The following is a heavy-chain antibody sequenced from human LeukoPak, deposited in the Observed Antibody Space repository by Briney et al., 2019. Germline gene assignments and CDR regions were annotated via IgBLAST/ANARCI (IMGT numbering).Heavy chain of an antibody. CDR3: ARDQGRTADYVWGSYFDY. D-gene: IGHD3-16*01. Sequence: ASVKVSCKASGYSFTSYYIHWVRQAPGQGLEWMGMINPNYGGTAYAQMFKGGVTLTRDTSTSTVYMELSSLKSEGTAVYFCARDQGRTADYVWGSYFDYWGQGALVTVSS. V-gene: IGHV1-46*01. J-gene: IGHJ4*02. CDR2: INPNYGGT. CDR1: GYSFTSYY.